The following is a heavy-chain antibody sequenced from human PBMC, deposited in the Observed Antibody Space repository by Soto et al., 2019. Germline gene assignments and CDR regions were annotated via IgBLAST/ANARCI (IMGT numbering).Heavy chain of an antibody. CDR1: AFNFTSYG. Sequence: SAKFSCKAYAFNFTSYGIHWVRQAPGQGLEWQGWISAYDGYANYAQILQGRVSMTTDTSTKTAYMELRSLRSDDTAMYYCARGGFYDSSGARNYYYYGMNVWGQGTTVTVSS. D-gene: IGHD3-22*01. V-gene: IGHV1-18*01. CDR3: ARGGFYDSSGARNYYYYGMNV. J-gene: IGHJ6*02. CDR2: ISAYDGYA.